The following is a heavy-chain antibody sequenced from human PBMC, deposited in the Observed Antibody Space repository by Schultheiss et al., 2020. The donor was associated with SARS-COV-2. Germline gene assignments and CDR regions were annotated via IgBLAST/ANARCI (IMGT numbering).Heavy chain of an antibody. Sequence: SQTLSLTCAVSGYSISSGYYWGWIRQPPGKGLEWIGYIYYSGSTYYNPSLKSRVTISVDTSKNQFSLKLSSVTAADTAVYYCAREPYYYDSSGYVDYWGQGTLVTVSS. CDR2: IYYSGST. CDR1: GYSISSGYY. CDR3: AREPYYYDSSGYVDY. J-gene: IGHJ4*02. V-gene: IGHV4-31*11. D-gene: IGHD3-22*01.